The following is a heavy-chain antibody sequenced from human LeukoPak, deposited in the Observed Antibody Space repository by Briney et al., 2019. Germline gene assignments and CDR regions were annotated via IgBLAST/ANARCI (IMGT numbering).Heavy chain of an antibody. CDR2: IYTSGST. CDR1: GGSISSYY. J-gene: IGHJ4*02. Sequence: SETLSLTCTVSGGSISSYYWSWIRQPPGKGREWIWRIYTSGSTNYNPSLKSRVTISVDTSKNQFSLKLSSVTAADTAVYYCARDRYYDSSGYYYWGQGTLVTVSS. D-gene: IGHD3-22*01. V-gene: IGHV4-4*07. CDR3: ARDRYYDSSGYYY.